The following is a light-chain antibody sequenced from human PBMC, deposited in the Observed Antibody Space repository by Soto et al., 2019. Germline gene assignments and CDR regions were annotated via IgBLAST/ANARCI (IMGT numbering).Light chain of an antibody. CDR1: QSVSSNY. CDR3: QQYGSSPPT. CDR2: GAS. V-gene: IGKV3-20*01. Sequence: IVLTQSPGTLFLSPGERATLSCRASQSVSSNYLAWYQQRPGQAPRLLIFGASSRATGIPDRFSGSGSGVDFTLTISRLEPEDFAVYYCQQYGSSPPTFGQGTKVDIK. J-gene: IGKJ1*01.